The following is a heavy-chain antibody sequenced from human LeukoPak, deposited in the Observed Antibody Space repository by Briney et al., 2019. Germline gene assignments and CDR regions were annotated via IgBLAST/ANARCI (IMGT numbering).Heavy chain of an antibody. D-gene: IGHD2-21*02. CDR2: GYSFT. V-gene: IGHV5-51*01. CDR3: ARLPQWGVTGSWFDP. J-gene: IGHJ5*02. Sequence: GYSFTRYSPSFQGQVTISADKSISTAYLQWTSLKASDTAIYYCARLPQWGVTGSWFDPWGQGTLVTVSS.